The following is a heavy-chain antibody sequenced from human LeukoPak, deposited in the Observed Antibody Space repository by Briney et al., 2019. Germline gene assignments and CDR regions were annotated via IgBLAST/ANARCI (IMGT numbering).Heavy chain of an antibody. Sequence: SETLSLTCTVSGGSISSSSYYWGWIRQPPGKGLEWIGSIYYSGSTYYNPSLKSRVTISVDTSKNQFSLKLNSVTAADTAVYYCARGFWSGYYLDYWGQGTLVTVSS. CDR3: ARGFWSGYYLDY. V-gene: IGHV4-39*01. D-gene: IGHD3-3*01. CDR2: IYYSGST. J-gene: IGHJ4*02. CDR1: GGSISSSSYY.